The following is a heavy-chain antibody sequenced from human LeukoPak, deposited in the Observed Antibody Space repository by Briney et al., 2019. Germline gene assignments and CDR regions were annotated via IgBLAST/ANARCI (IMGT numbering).Heavy chain of an antibody. V-gene: IGHV6-1*01. CDR3: ARGVLIVYAGHWDFDL. D-gene: IGHD2-8*01. CDR2: TYYRSKWYN. J-gene: IGHJ2*01. CDR1: GDSVSSNSAA. Sequence: SQTLSLTCAISGDSVSSNSAASNWIRQSPSRGLEWLGRTYYRSKWYNDYAVSVKSLITINPDTSKNQFSLQLNSVTPEDTALYCCARGVLIVYAGHWDFDLWGRGTLVTVSS.